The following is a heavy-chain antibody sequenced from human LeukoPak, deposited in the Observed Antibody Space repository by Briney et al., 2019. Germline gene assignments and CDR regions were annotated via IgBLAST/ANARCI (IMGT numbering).Heavy chain of an antibody. Sequence: GGSLRLSCAASGFTVSSNYMSWVRQAPGKGLEWVSVIYSGGSTYYADSVKGRFTISRDNSKNTLYLQMNSLRAEDTAVYYCAREGYCSSTSCQTGLDYWGQGTLVTVSS. CDR1: GFTVSSNY. J-gene: IGHJ4*02. CDR2: IYSGGST. V-gene: IGHV3-53*01. CDR3: AREGYCSSTSCQTGLDY. D-gene: IGHD2-2*01.